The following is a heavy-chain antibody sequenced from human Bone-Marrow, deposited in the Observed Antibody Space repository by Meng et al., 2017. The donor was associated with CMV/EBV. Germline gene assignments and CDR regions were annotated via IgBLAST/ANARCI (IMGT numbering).Heavy chain of an antibody. Sequence: GGSLRLSCEASGFTFSSYAMSWVRQAPGKGLEWVSVIYSGGSSTYYADSVKGRFTISRDNSKNTLYLQMNSLRAEDTAVYYCAKDGVDYSYYYYYYGMDVWGQGTTVTVSS. D-gene: IGHD2-15*01. CDR1: GFTFSSYA. CDR3: AKDGVDYSYYYYYYGMDV. CDR2: IYSGGSST. J-gene: IGHJ6*02. V-gene: IGHV3-23*03.